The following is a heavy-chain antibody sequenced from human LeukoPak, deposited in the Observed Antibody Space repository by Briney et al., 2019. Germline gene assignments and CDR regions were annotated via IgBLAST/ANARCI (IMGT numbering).Heavy chain of an antibody. D-gene: IGHD3-10*01. Sequence: GGYLRLSCAASGFTFDDYAMHWVRQAPGKGLEWISGISWNSGSIGYADSVKGRFTISRDNAKNSLYLQMNSLRAEDTALYYCAKAPDVIYWYFDLWGRGTLVTVSS. V-gene: IGHV3-9*01. J-gene: IGHJ2*01. CDR1: GFTFDDYA. CDR2: ISWNSGSI. CDR3: AKAPDVIYWYFDL.